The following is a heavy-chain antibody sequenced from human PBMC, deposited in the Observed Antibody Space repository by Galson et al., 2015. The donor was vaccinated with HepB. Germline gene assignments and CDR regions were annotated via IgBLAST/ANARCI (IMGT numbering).Heavy chain of an antibody. Sequence: SLRLSCAASGFTFSSYAMHWVRQAPGKGLEWVAVISYDGSNKYYADSVKGRFTISRDNSKNTLYLQMNSLRAEDTAVYYCARSGLGYWGQGTLVTVSS. D-gene: IGHD3-16*01. CDR3: ARSGLGY. V-gene: IGHV3-30*04. CDR1: GFTFSSYA. CDR2: ISYDGSNK. J-gene: IGHJ4*02.